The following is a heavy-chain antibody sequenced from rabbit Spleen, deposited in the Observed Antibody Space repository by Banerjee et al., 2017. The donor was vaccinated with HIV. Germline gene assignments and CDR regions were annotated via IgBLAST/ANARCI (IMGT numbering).Heavy chain of an antibody. Sequence: QEQLVESGGGLVQPEGSLTLTCKASGFSFSGRDVMCWVRQAPGKGLEWIACINASTGKPVYATWAKGRFTISRTSSTTVTLRMTSLTAADRATYFCARDLVGVIGWNFYLWGPGTLVTVS. CDR3: ARDLVGVIGWNFYL. J-gene: IGHJ4*01. CDR2: INASTGKP. CDR1: GFSFSGRDV. V-gene: IGHV1S45*01. D-gene: IGHD1-1*01.